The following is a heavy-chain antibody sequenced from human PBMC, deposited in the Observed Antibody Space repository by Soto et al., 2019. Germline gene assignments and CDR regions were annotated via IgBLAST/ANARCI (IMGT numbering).Heavy chain of an antibody. J-gene: IGHJ2*01. CDR3: ARWMTTVVTPSWYFDL. Sequence: QVQLQESGPGLVKPSQTLSLTCTVSGVSISSGGYYWSWIRQHPGKGLEWIGYIYFSGSTYYNPSLKSRVTISVDTSKTHFSLKLSSVTAADTAVYYCARWMTTVVTPSWYFDLWGRGTLVTVSS. CDR2: IYFSGST. V-gene: IGHV4-31*03. D-gene: IGHD4-17*01. CDR1: GVSISSGGYY.